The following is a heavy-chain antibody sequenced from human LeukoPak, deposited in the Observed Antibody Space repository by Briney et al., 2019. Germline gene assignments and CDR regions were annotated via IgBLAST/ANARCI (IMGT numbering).Heavy chain of an antibody. CDR3: ATVPVRGDRWFDP. CDR2: INPNSGGT. Sequence: VSVKVSCKASGYTFTGFYIHWVRQAPGQGLGWMGWINPNSGGTNYAQKFKGRVTMTRDTSINTAYMELTRLRSDDTAVYYCATVPVRGDRWFDPWGQGTLVTVSS. V-gene: IGHV1-2*02. CDR1: GYTFTGFY. D-gene: IGHD3-10*01. J-gene: IGHJ5*02.